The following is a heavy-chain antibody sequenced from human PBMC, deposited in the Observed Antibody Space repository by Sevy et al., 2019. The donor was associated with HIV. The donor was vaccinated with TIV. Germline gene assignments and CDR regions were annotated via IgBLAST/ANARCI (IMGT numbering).Heavy chain of an antibody. CDR2: IKQDGSEP. Sequence: GGSLRLSCAASGFDFNHHWMSWVRQAPQKGLEWVANIKQDGSEPYYVDSLEGRFTISRDNAKNSLSLQINDLRAEVTAVYYCARLPTGLQSFNYLLSTYFDSWGQGTLVTVSS. J-gene: IGHJ4*02. D-gene: IGHD3-9*01. V-gene: IGHV3-7*01. CDR1: GFDFNHHW. CDR3: ARLPTGLQSFNYLLSTYFDS.